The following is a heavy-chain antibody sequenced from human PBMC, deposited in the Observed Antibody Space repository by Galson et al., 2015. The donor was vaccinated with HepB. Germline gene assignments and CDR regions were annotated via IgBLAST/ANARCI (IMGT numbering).Heavy chain of an antibody. Sequence: ETLSLTCAVYGGSFSGYYWSWIRQPPGKGLEWIGEINHSGSTNYNPSLKSRVTISVDTSKNQFSLKLSSVTAADTAVYYCASLEYSSSTAWSYYYYGMDVWGQGTTVTVSS. D-gene: IGHD6-6*01. J-gene: IGHJ6*02. CDR2: INHSGST. V-gene: IGHV4-34*01. CDR1: GGSFSGYY. CDR3: ASLEYSSSTAWSYYYYGMDV.